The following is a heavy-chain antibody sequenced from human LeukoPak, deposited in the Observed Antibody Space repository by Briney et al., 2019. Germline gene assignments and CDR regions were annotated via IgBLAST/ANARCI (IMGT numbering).Heavy chain of an antibody. CDR1: RFIFSTYA. Sequence: GGSLRLSCAASRFIFSTYAMSWVRQAPGKGLDWVSGISGSGSSTYYADSVKGRFTISRDNTKNTLYLQMNSLRAEDTAVYYCARVWELSYDYWGQGILVIVSS. J-gene: IGHJ4*02. CDR2: ISGSGSST. D-gene: IGHD2/OR15-2a*01. V-gene: IGHV3-23*01. CDR3: ARVWELSYDY.